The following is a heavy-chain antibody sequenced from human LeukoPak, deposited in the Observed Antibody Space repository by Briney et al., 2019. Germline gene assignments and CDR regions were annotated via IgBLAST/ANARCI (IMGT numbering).Heavy chain of an antibody. Sequence: GGSLRLSCAASGFTFNNYAMSWVRQAPGKGLEWVSTISAGGGSTYYAGSVKGRFTISRDNSKNTLSLQMNSLRAEDTAVYFCAKVWALYYFDSWGQGTLVTVSS. CDR3: AKVWALYYFDS. J-gene: IGHJ4*02. CDR2: ISAGGGST. D-gene: IGHD7-27*01. CDR1: GFTFNNYA. V-gene: IGHV3-23*01.